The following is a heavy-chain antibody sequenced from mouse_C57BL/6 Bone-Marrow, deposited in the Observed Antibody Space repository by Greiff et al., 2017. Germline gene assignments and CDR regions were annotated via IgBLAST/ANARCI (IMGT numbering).Heavy chain of an antibody. J-gene: IGHJ4*01. V-gene: IGHV14-2*01. CDR1: GFNIKDYY. CDR2: IDPEDGET. Sequence: VQLKQSGAELVKPGASVKLSCTASGFNIKDYYMHWVKQRTEQGLEWIGRIDPEDGETKYAPQFQGKATITADTSSNTAYLQLSSLTSEDTAVYYCARLYYGNPYAMDYWGQGTSVTVSS. D-gene: IGHD2-1*01. CDR3: ARLYYGNPYAMDY.